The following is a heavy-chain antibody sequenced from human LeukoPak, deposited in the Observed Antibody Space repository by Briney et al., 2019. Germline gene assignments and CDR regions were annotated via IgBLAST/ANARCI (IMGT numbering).Heavy chain of an antibody. CDR3: AKDSYYYGSGSYYSAPYYFDY. V-gene: IGHV3-23*01. D-gene: IGHD3-10*01. J-gene: IGHJ4*02. CDR2: ISGSGGST. CDR1: GFTFSSYA. Sequence: GGSLRLSRAASGFTFSSYAMSWVRQAPRKGLEWVSAISGSGGSTYYAHSVKGRFTISRDNSKNTLYLQMNSLRAEDTAVYYCAKDSYYYGSGSYYSAPYYFDYWGQGTLVTVSS.